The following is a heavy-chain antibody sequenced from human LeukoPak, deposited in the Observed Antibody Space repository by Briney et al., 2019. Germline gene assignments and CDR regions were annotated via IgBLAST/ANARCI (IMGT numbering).Heavy chain of an antibody. J-gene: IGHJ4*02. D-gene: IGHD3-3*01. CDR1: GGSISSSSYY. CDR2: IYYSGST. V-gene: IGHV4-39*07. Sequence: PSETLSLTCTVSGGSISSSSYYWGWIRQPPGKGLEWIGSIYYSGSTYYNPSLKSRVTISVDTSKKQFSLKLSSVTAADTAVYYCAKGAYYADWGQGTLVTVSS. CDR3: AKGAYYAD.